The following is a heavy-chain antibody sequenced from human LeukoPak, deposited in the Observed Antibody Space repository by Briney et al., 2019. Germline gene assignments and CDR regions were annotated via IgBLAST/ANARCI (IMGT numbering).Heavy chain of an antibody. V-gene: IGHV4-34*01. D-gene: IGHD5-18*01. CDR1: GGSFSGYY. CDR3: ARRIGAGYSYGLGAFDI. CDR2: LYYTGST. J-gene: IGHJ3*02. Sequence: SETLSLTCAVYGGSFSGYYWSWIRQPPGKGLEWIGSLYYTGSTYYNPSLKSRVTISVDTSKDQFSLKLSSVTAADTAVYYCARRIGAGYSYGLGAFDIWGQGTMVTVSS.